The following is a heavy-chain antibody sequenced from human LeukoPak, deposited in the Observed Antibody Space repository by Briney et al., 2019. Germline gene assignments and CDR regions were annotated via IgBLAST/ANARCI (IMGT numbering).Heavy chain of an antibody. CDR3: ARGRYYYG. V-gene: IGHV1-2*02. CDR1: GYTFTVYY. D-gene: IGHD3-10*01. Sequence: APEKVSCKASGYTFTVYYIHWVRQAPGQGLEWMGWINPNSGGTNYAQKFQGRVTMTRDTSISTAYMELSRLRSDDTAVYYCARGRYYYGWGQGTLVTVSS. J-gene: IGHJ4*02. CDR2: INPNSGGT.